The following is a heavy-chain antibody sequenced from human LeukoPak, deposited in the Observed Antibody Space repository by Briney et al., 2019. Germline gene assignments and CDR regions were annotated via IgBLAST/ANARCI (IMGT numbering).Heavy chain of an antibody. D-gene: IGHD4-23*01. V-gene: IGHV6-1*01. Sequence: SQTLSLTCAISGDSVSSNSAAWNWIRQSPSRGLEWLGRTYYRSKWYNDYAVSVKSRITINPDTSKNQFSLQLNSVTPEDTAVYYCARARRYGGNSNYYFDYWGQGTLVTVSS. CDR1: GDSVSSNSAA. CDR2: TYYRSKWYN. J-gene: IGHJ4*02. CDR3: ARARRYGGNSNYYFDY.